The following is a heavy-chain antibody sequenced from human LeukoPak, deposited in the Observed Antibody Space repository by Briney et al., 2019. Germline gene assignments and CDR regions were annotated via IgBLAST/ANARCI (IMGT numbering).Heavy chain of an antibody. D-gene: IGHD1-1*01. Sequence: GGSLRLSCAVSGFTVSRNYMSWVRQAPGRGLEWVSIIYSAGDTYYADSVKGRFTISRDNSNNTLYLQMNNLRAEDSAFYFCARDRRXGTAWYIWNWGQGTLVTVSS. J-gene: IGHJ4*02. CDR1: GFTVSRNY. V-gene: IGHV3-53*01. CDR3: ARDRRXGTAWYIWN. CDR2: IYSAGDT.